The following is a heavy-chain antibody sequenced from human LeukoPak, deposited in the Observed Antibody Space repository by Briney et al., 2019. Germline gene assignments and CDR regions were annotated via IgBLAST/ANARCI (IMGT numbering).Heavy chain of an antibody. Sequence: GESLKISCKIPGYKLTNNWIGWVRRAPGKGLEWMGLIYPGYSDAKYSPSFQGQVTLSVDASISTAYLQLSGLRASDTAIYYCVRFALTNSLDHWGQGTLVTVSS. CDR3: VRFALTNSLDH. J-gene: IGHJ5*02. CDR2: IYPGYSDA. V-gene: IGHV5-51*01. CDR1: GYKLTNNW. D-gene: IGHD1-14*01.